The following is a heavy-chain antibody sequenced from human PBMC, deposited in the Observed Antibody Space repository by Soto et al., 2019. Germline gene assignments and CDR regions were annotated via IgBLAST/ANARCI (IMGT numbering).Heavy chain of an antibody. Sequence: SVKVSCKASGGTFSSYAISWVGQAPGQGLEWMGGIIPIFGTANYAQKFQGRVTITADESTSTAYMELSSLRSEDTAVYYCATPIVVATIDYSYSGMDRLGEGTSVIVSS. D-gene: IGHD5-12*01. CDR1: GGTFSSYA. CDR2: IIPIFGTA. CDR3: ATPIVVATIDYSYSGMDR. V-gene: IGHV1-69*13. J-gene: IGHJ6*04.